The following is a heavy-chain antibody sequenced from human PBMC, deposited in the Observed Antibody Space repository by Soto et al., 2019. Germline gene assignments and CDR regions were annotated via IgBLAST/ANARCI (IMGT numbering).Heavy chain of an antibody. D-gene: IGHD2-21*02. CDR2: ISGSGGST. V-gene: IGHV3-23*01. CDR1: GFTFSNYG. J-gene: IGHJ4*02. Sequence: PGGSLRLSCAASGFTFSNYGMSWVRQAPGKGLEWVSYISGSGGSTHYADSVKGRFTISRDNSKNTLYLQMNSLRAGDTAVYSCAGGSPIYCGSGCYSDYFDYWGQRTLVTVSS. CDR3: AGGSPIYCGSGCYSDYFDY.